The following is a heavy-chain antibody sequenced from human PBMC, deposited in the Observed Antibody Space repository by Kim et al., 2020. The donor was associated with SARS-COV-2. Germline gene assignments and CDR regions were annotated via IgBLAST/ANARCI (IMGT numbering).Heavy chain of an antibody. D-gene: IGHD2-15*01. CDR3: ARGYCSAGSCYVSDY. CDR1: GYSFTTYA. V-gene: IGHV7-4-1*02. CDR2: INTNGGNP. Sequence: ASVKVSCKASGYSFTTYAMNWVRQAPGQGLEWMGWINTNGGNPTYAPGFTGRFVFSLDMSVSTAYLQISSLKAEDTALYYCARGYCSAGSCYVSDYWGQGTLVTVSS. J-gene: IGHJ4*02.